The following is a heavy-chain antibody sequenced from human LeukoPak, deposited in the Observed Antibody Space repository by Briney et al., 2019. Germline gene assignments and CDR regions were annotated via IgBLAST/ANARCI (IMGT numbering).Heavy chain of an antibody. CDR2: IYYSGST. V-gene: IGHV4-39*01. CDR1: GGSISSSSYY. D-gene: IGHD3-22*01. Sequence: SETLSLTCTVSGGSISSSSYYWGWIRQPPGKGLEWIGSIYYSGSTYYNPSLKSRVTISVDTSKNQFSLKLSSVTAADTAVYYCARHHRSGYYYFRAFDIWGQGTMVTVSS. J-gene: IGHJ3*02. CDR3: ARHHRSGYYYFRAFDI.